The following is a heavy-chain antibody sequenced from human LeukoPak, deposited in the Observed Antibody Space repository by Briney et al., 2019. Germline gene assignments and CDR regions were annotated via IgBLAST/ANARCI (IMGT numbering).Heavy chain of an antibody. CDR2: INHSGST. CDR3: ARDRPYYFGSGSYYDGFDS. CDR1: GGSFSGYY. J-gene: IGHJ4*02. D-gene: IGHD3-10*01. V-gene: IGHV4-34*01. Sequence: SETLSLTCGVYGGSFSGYYWSWIRQPPGKGLEWIGEINHSGSTNYNPSLKSRVTISVDTSKNQFSLNLSSVTAADTAVYYCARDRPYYFGSGSYYDGFDSWGQGTLDTVSS.